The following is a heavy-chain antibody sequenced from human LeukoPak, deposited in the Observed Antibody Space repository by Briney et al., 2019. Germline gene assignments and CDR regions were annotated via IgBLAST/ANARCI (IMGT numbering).Heavy chain of an antibody. CDR1: GGSISSNNR. CDR3: AYSGSYGHLGY. D-gene: IGHD1-26*01. Sequence: PSETLSLTCAVSGGSISSNNRWSWVRQPPGKGLEWIGEIYHSGSTNYNPSLKSRVTISVDTSKNQFSLRLSSVTAADTALYYCAYSGSYGHLGYWGQGIPVTVSS. J-gene: IGHJ4*02. V-gene: IGHV4-4*02. CDR2: IYHSGST.